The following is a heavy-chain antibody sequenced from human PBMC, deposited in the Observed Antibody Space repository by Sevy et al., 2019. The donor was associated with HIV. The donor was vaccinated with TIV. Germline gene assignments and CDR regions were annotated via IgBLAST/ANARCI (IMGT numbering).Heavy chain of an antibody. CDR1: GGSISSGGYF. Sequence: SETLSLTCTVSGGSISSGGYFWTWIRQHPRKGLEWIGSISYSGSTYYTPSLKSRVTISVDTSKNQFSLKLSSVTAADTAVYFCARATNLNAFDYWGQRTMVTVSS. CDR2: ISYSGST. V-gene: IGHV4-31*03. CDR3: ARATNLNAFDY. D-gene: IGHD1-26*01. J-gene: IGHJ3*01.